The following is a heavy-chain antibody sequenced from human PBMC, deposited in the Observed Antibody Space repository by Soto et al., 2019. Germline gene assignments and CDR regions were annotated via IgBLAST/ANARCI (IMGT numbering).Heavy chain of an antibody. CDR3: VRHVPAAGYSYSMDV. J-gene: IGHJ6*02. CDR1: GGTFSSYA. Sequence: QVQLVQSGAAVKKPGSSVKVSCKASGGTFSSYAISWVRQAPGQGLEWMGGIIPIFGTANYAQKFQGRVTITADESTSTSYIELSSLRSGATPVYYCVRHVPAAGYSYSMDVWGQGTTVTVSS. D-gene: IGHD2-2*01. CDR2: IIPIFGTA. V-gene: IGHV1-69*12.